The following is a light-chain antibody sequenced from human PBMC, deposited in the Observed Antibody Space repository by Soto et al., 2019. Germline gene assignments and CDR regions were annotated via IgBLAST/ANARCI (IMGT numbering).Light chain of an antibody. J-gene: IGLJ1*01. CDR2: DVT. V-gene: IGLV2-11*01. Sequence: QSALTQPRSVSGSPGQSVTISCTGTSSDVGRYDYASWYQQHPGKAPKLIIYDVTERPAGVPDRFSGSKSGNTASLTISGLQAEDEADYSCCSFAGSFSYVFGGGTKVTVL. CDR3: CSFAGSFSYV. CDR1: SSDVGRYDY.